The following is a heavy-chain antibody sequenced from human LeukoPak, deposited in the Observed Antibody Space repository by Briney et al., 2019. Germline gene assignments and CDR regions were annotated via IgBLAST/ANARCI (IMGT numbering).Heavy chain of an antibody. J-gene: IGHJ6*02. CDR2: ISAYNGNT. V-gene: IGHV1-18*01. CDR3: ARDSIAAATGLVSYGMDV. CDR1: GYTFTSYG. Sequence: ASVKVSCKASGYTFTSYGISWVRQAPGQGLEWMGWISAYNGNTNYAQKLQGRVIMTTDTSTSTAYMELRSLRSDDTAVYYCARDSIAAATGLVSYGMDVWGQGTTVTVSS. D-gene: IGHD6-13*01.